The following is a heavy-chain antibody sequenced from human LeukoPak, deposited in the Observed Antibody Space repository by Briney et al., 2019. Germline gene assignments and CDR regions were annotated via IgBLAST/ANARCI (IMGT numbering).Heavy chain of an antibody. CDR3: AKGGSNYYGSGSFDY. D-gene: IGHD3-10*01. CDR2: ISGSGGST. J-gene: IGHJ4*02. V-gene: IGHV3-23*01. CDR1: GFTFSSYG. Sequence: GGSLRLSCAASGFTFSSYGMSWVRQAPGKGLEWVSAISGSGGSTYYADSVKGRFTISRDNSKNTLYLQMNSLRAEDTAVYYCAKGGSNYYGSGSFDYWGQGTLVTVSS.